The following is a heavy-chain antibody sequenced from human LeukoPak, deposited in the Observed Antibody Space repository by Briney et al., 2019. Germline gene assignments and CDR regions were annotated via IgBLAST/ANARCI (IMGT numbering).Heavy chain of an antibody. J-gene: IGHJ4*02. D-gene: IGHD3-22*01. V-gene: IGHV3-23*01. Sequence: QPGGSLRLSCAASGFSFNTYEMNWVRQAPGKGLEWVSTISGSGGNTWYADSVKGRFTISRDNSKNTLSLQMNSLRAEDTAVYYCARVSPESSGYPRGYFDYWGQGTLVTASS. CDR2: ISGSGGNT. CDR1: GFSFNTYE. CDR3: ARVSPESSGYPRGYFDY.